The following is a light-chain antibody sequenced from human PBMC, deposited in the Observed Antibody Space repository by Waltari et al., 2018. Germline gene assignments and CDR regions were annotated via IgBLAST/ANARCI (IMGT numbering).Light chain of an antibody. CDR2: YAS. CDR1: QDIDNY. CDR3: QQHNSYPLT. J-gene: IGKJ4*01. V-gene: IGKV1-16*01. Sequence: DIQMTQSPSSLSASVGDTVAITCRASQDIDNYLAWYQQKPGKAPKPLIYYASNLEGGVPSRFSGSGSGTDFTLTISTQQPEDVATYYCQQHNSYPLTFGGGTKVEIK.